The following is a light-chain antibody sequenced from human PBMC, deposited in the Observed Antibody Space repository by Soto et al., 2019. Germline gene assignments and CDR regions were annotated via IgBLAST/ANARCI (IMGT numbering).Light chain of an antibody. J-gene: IGLJ2*01. Sequence: QSVLTQPASVSGSPGQSITISCAGTSSDVGGYNYVSWYQQHPGKVPRLIISDVNKRPSGVSDRFSGSKSGNTASLTISGLQAEDEADYYCASFTRSVTVVFGVGTKVTVL. CDR3: ASFTRSVTVV. CDR1: SSDVGGYNY. CDR2: DVN. V-gene: IGLV2-14*03.